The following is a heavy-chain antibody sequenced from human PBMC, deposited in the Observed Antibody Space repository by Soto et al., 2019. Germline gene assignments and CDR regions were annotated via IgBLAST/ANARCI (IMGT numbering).Heavy chain of an antibody. D-gene: IGHD6-13*01. J-gene: IGHJ4*02. CDR1: GFTFSNYA. CDR3: AKTGSSWYGPYDY. V-gene: IGHV3-23*01. Sequence: GGSLRLSCAASGFTFSNYAMSWVRQAPGKGLEWVSGIGGSGGSTYYADSVKGRFTISRDNSKSTLYLQMNSLRAEDTAVYYCAKTGSSWYGPYDYWGQGTLVTVSS. CDR2: IGGSGGST.